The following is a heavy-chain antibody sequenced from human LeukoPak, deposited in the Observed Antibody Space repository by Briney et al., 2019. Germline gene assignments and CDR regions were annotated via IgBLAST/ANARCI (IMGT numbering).Heavy chain of an antibody. CDR3: ARTYYDFWSGYSTCDY. CDR1: GYSFTSNY. Sequence: ASVKVSCKASGYSFTSNYMHWVRQAPGQGLEWMGWMNPNSGNTGYAQKFQGRVTITRNTSISTDYMELSSLRSEDTAVYYCARTYYDFWSGYSTCDYWGQGTLVTVSS. J-gene: IGHJ4*02. V-gene: IGHV1-8*03. CDR2: MNPNSGNT. D-gene: IGHD3-3*01.